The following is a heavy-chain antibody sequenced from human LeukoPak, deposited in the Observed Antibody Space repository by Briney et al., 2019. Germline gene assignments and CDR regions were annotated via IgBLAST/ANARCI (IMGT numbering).Heavy chain of an antibody. D-gene: IGHD4-17*01. Sequence: AGGSLRLSCAASGFTVSSNYMSWVRQAPGKGLEWVSVIYSGGSTYYADSVKGRFTTSRDNSKNTLYLQMNSLRAEDTAVYYCAMGRGRYTVTTRPLDYWGQGTLVTVSS. CDR3: AMGRGRYTVTTRPLDY. V-gene: IGHV3-66*01. J-gene: IGHJ4*02. CDR2: IYSGGST. CDR1: GFTVSSNY.